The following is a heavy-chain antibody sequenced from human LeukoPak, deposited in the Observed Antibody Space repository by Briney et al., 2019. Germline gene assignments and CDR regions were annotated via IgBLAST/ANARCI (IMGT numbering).Heavy chain of an antibody. Sequence: DTLSLTCTVSGGSISSYYWSWIRQPPGKGLEWIGYLYYSGTTNTNPSLRSGATISVDASKNQFSLKLSSVTAADTAVYYCARGTSYCSGGSCYSYYYGMDVWGQGTTVTVSS. CDR2: LYYSGTT. D-gene: IGHD2-15*01. CDR3: ARGTSYCSGGSCYSYYYGMDV. V-gene: IGHV4-59*07. CDR1: GGSISSYY. J-gene: IGHJ6*02.